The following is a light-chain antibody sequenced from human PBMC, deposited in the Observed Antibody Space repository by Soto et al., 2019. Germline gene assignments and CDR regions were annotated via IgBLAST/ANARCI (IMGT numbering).Light chain of an antibody. CDR1: SSDVGGYNY. CDR3: ISYAGSNKPA. J-gene: IGLJ2*01. Sequence: QSALTQPPSASGSPGQSVAISCRGTSSDVGGYNYVSWYQEHPGKAPKLMIYDVNKRPSGVPDRLSGSKSGNTASLTVSGIQPEDEADYYCISYAGSNKPAFGGGNTVTV. V-gene: IGLV2-8*01. CDR2: DVN.